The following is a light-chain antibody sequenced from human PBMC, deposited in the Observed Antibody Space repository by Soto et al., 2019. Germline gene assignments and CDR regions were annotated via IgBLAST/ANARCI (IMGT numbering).Light chain of an antibody. CDR3: QQRSDWEFT. CDR1: ESVRSY. V-gene: IGKV3-11*01. CDR2: NAS. Sequence: EIVLTQSPGTLSLSPGERATLSCSASESVRSYLAWYQQKPGQAPRLLIYNASKRATGIPARFSGSGSGTDFTLTLSSLEPEDFAIYYCQQRSDWEFTFGPGTRVDIK. J-gene: IGKJ3*01.